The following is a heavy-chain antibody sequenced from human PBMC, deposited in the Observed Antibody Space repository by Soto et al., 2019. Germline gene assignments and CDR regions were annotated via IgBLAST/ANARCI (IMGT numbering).Heavy chain of an antibody. Sequence: PGGPLRLSCAASGFTFSSYSMNWVRQAPGKGLEWVSYISSSSSTIYYADSVKGRFTISRDNSKNTLYLQMNSLRAEDTAVYYCAREGKDIVATIRPYYFDYWGQGTLVTVSS. D-gene: IGHD5-12*01. V-gene: IGHV3-48*01. CDR1: GFTFSSYS. CDR2: ISSSSSTI. J-gene: IGHJ4*02. CDR3: AREGKDIVATIRPYYFDY.